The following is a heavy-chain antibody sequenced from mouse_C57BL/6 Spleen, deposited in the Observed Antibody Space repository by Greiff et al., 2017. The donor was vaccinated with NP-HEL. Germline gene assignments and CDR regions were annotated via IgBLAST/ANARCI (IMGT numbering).Heavy chain of an antibody. CDR1: GFTFTDYY. V-gene: IGHV7-3*01. J-gene: IGHJ4*01. CDR3: ARADGGAIDY. Sequence: VQLKESGGGLVQPGGSLSLSCAASGFTFTDYYMSWVRQPPGKALEWLGFIRNKANGYTTEYSASVKGRFTISRDNSQSILYLQMNALRAEDSATYYCARADGGAIDYWGQGTSVTVSS. CDR2: IRNKANGYTT.